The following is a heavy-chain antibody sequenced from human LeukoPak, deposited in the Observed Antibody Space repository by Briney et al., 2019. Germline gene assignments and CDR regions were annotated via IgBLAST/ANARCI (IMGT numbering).Heavy chain of an antibody. J-gene: IGHJ3*02. D-gene: IGHD3-22*01. V-gene: IGHV3-20*04. CDR3: ARGFYYDSGATWRAFNI. CDR2: INWNGDST. CDR1: GFTFDDYG. Sequence: GGSLRLSCAASGFTFDDYGMSWVRRAPGEGLEWVSGINWNGDSTNYADSVKGRFTISRDNAKNSLYLQVNSLRAEDTALYYCARGFYYDSGATWRAFNIWGQGTMVTVSS.